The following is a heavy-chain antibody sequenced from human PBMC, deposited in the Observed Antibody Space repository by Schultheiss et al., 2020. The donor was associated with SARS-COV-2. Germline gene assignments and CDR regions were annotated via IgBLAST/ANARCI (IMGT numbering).Heavy chain of an antibody. Sequence: GGSLRLSCAASGFTVSNNYMSWVRQAPGKGLEWVSVIYSGGSTYYADSVKGRFTISRDNSKNTLYLQMNSLRAEDTAVYYCASRGYCSGGSCPNWGQGTLVTVSS. CDR2: IYSGGST. J-gene: IGHJ4*02. CDR3: ASRGYCSGGSCPN. CDR1: GFTVSNNY. V-gene: IGHV3-53*01. D-gene: IGHD2-15*01.